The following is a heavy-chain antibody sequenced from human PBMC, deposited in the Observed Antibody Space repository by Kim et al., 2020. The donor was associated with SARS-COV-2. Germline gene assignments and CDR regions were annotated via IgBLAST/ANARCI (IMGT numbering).Heavy chain of an antibody. CDR2: IRSNENNK. D-gene: IGHD2-21*02. Sequence: GGSLRLSCAASGFTFNIFAMHWVRQAPGKALEWVVVIRSNENNKYYADSVKGRFTISRDNSKNTLYLQMNSLRAEDTAVYYCARNYGGNSVPGDYWGQGALVTVSS. CDR1: GFTFNIFA. V-gene: IGHV3-33*01. CDR3: ARNYGGNSVPGDY. J-gene: IGHJ4*02.